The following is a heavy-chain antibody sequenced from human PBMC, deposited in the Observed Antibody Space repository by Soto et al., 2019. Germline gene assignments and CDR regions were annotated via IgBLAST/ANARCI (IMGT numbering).Heavy chain of an antibody. V-gene: IGHV3-48*01. D-gene: IGHD6-19*01. J-gene: IGHJ6*03. CDR2: ISSSSSTI. CDR3: ARLPSGYSSGEHYYYYMDV. Sequence: GGSLRLSCAASGFTFSSYSMNWVRQAPGKGLEWVSYISSSSSTIYYADSVKGRIAISRDNAKNYLYLQMNSLRAEDTAAYYCARLPSGYSSGEHYYYYMDVWGKGTTVTVSS. CDR1: GFTFSSYS.